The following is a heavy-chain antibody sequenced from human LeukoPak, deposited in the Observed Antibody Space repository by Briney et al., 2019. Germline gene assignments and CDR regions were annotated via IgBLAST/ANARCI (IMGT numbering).Heavy chain of an antibody. V-gene: IGHV3-21*01. Sequence: KPGGSLRLSCAASGFTFSTYSMRWVRQAPGKGLEWVSSISSSSSYIYHADSVKGRFTISRDNAENSLYLQMNSLRAEDTAVYYCARVIRTYNYDSSGFDYWGQGTLVTVSP. J-gene: IGHJ4*02. CDR3: ARVIRTYNYDSSGFDY. CDR1: GFTFSTYS. CDR2: ISSSSSYI. D-gene: IGHD3-22*01.